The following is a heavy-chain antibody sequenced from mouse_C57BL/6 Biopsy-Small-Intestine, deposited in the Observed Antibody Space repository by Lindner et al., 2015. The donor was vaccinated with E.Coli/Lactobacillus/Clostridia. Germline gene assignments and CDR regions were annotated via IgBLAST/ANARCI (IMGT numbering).Heavy chain of an antibody. Sequence: VQLQESGPELAKPGASVKLSCKASGYTFTSYDINWVIQRPGQGLEWIGWIYPGNDNTKYNEKFKDKATLTVDTSSSTAYMELHSPTSEDSAVYFCARWGLNWHFFDYWGQGTTLTVSS. D-gene: IGHD4-1*02. CDR2: IYPGNDNT. J-gene: IGHJ2*01. V-gene: IGHV1-85*01. CDR3: ARWGLNWHFFDY. CDR1: GYTFTSYD.